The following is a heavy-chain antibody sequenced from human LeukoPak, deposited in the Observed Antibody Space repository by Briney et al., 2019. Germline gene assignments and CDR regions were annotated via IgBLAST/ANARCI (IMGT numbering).Heavy chain of an antibody. J-gene: IGHJ4*02. CDR1: GYTFTSYA. CDR2: IDAGNGNT. D-gene: IGHD3-22*01. Sequence: ASVKVPCKASGYTFTSYAMHWVRQAPGQRLEWMGWIDAGNGNTKYSQKFQDRVTITRDTSASIVYMELSSLRSEDTAVYYCARDSHYYESSGYNQGDFDYWGQGTLVTVSS. V-gene: IGHV1-3*01. CDR3: ARDSHYYESSGYNQGDFDY.